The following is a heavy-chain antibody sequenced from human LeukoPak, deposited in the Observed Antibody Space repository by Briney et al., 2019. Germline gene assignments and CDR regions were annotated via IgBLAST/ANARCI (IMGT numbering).Heavy chain of an antibody. V-gene: IGHV3-74*03. CDR1: GFTFSTYW. CDR3: ASGAYYHDY. D-gene: IGHD3-22*01. CDR2: INSDGSST. J-gene: IGHJ4*02. Sequence: GGSLRLSCAASGFTFSTYWMHWVRQVPGKGLVWVSHINSDGSSTEYADSVKGRFTISRDNVKNTLYMQMNSLRAEDTAVYYCASGAYYHDYWGQGTLVTVSS.